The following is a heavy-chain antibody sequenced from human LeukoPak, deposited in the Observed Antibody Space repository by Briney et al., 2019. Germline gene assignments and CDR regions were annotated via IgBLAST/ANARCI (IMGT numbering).Heavy chain of an antibody. CDR1: GFTFSRDS. J-gene: IGHJ4*02. V-gene: IGHV3-74*01. CDR3: ASDVAYKFDY. D-gene: IGHD5-24*01. CDR2: IDPDGSTT. Sequence: PGGSLRLSCAASGFTFSRDSMHWVRQSPGKGLVWLSRIDPDGSTTNYADSVKDRFTISRDNAKNTLYLQMNSLTDEDTAVYYCASDVAYKFDYWGQGTLVTFSS.